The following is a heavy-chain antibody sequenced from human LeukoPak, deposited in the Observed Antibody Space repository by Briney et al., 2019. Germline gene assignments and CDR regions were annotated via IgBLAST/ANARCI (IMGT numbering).Heavy chain of an antibody. CDR2: ISSSASTI. D-gene: IGHD6-13*01. CDR1: GFTFSSYE. J-gene: IGHJ4*02. V-gene: IGHV3-48*03. Sequence: GGSLRLSCAASGFTFSSYEMNWVRQAPGKGLEWVSYISSSASTIYYADSVKGRFTISRDNAKNSLYLLMNSLRAEDTGLYYCARSRGSWPDYFDYWGQGTLVTVTS. CDR3: ARSRGSWPDYFDY.